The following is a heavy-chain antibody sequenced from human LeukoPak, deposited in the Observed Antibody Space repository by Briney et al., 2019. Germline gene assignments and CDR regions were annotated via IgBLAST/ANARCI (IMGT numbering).Heavy chain of an antibody. CDR2: ISAYNGNT. V-gene: IGHV1-18*01. CDR3: ARGPPKYSSGWYYFDY. J-gene: IGHJ4*02. D-gene: IGHD6-19*01. CDR1: GYTFTSYG. Sequence: GASVKVSCKASGYTFTSYGISWVRQAPGQGLEWMGWISAYNGNTNYAQKLQGRVTMTTDTSTSTAYMELRSLRSDDTAVYYCARGPPKYSSGWYYFDYWGQGTLVAVSS.